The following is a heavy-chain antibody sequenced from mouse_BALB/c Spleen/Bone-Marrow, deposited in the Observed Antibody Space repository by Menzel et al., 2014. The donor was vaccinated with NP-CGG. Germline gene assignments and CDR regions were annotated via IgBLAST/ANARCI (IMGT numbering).Heavy chain of an antibody. CDR1: GFNIKDTY. Sequence: EVQLQQSGAELVKPGASVKLSCTASGFNIKDTYMHWVKQRPERGLEWIGRXDPANGNTKYDPKFQGKATITADTSSNTAYLQLSSLTSXDTAVYYCAXXXXXXXFDYWGQGTTLTVSS. V-gene: IGHV14-3*02. CDR2: XDPANGNT. CDR3: AXXXXXXXFDY. J-gene: IGHJ2*01.